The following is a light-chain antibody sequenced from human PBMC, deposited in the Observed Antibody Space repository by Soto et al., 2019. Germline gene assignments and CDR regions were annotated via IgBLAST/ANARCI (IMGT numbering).Light chain of an antibody. Sequence: DIPMTQSPSTLSASVGDRVTITCRASQSISSWLAWYQQKPGKAPNLLIYKASTLEGGAPSRFSGSGSGTEFTLTISSLQSDDFPPYYCQHYATYPYSFGQGTKLEIK. CDR2: KAS. J-gene: IGKJ2*03. CDR3: QHYATYPYS. CDR1: QSISSW. V-gene: IGKV1-5*03.